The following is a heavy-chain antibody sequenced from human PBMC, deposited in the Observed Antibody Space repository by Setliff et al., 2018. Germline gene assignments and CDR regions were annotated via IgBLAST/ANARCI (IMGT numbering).Heavy chain of an antibody. V-gene: IGHV3-7*01. CDR1: GFTFSTYW. Sequence: PGGSLRLSCAASGFTFSTYWMSWVRQAPGKGLEWVANIKQDGSEKYYVDSVKGRFSISRDNAKNSLYLQMNSLRAEDTAVYYCARDRWKVMVNKGDDAFDLWGQGTMVTVSS. D-gene: IGHD5-18*01. J-gene: IGHJ3*01. CDR2: IKQDGSEK. CDR3: ARDRWKVMVNKGDDAFDL.